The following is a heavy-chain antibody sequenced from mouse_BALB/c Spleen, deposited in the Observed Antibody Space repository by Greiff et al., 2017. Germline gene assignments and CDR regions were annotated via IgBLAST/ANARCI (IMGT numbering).Heavy chain of an antibody. D-gene: IGHD2-2*01. V-gene: IGHV7-3*02. CDR1: GFTFTDYY. J-gene: IGHJ2*01. CDR3: ARDLGLRRGAYFDY. CDR2: IRNKANGYTT. Sequence: EVKLMESGGGLVQPGGSLRLSCATSGFTFTDYYMSWVRQPPGKALEWLGFIRNKANGYTTEYSASVKGRFTISRDNSQSILYLQMNTLRAEDSATYYCARDLGLRRGAYFDYWGQGTTLTVSS.